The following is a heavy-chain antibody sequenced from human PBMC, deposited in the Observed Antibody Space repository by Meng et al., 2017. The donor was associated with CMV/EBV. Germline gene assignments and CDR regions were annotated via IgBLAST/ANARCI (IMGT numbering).Heavy chain of an antibody. J-gene: IGHJ6*02. CDR3: ATATGYYYGMDV. CDR2: FDPEDGET. V-gene: IGHV1-24*01. Sequence: ASVKVSCKVSGYTLTELSMHWVRQAPGKGLEWMGGFDPEDGETIYAQKFQGRVTMTEDTSTDIAYMELSSLRSEDTAVYYCATATGYYYGMDVWGQGTTVTVSS. CDR1: GYTLTELS.